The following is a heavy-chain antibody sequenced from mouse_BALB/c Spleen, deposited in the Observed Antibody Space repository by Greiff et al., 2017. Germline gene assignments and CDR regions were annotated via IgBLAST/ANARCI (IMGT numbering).Heavy chain of an antibody. V-gene: IGHV5-9-4*01. CDR1: GFTFSIYA. D-gene: IGHD3-1*01. Sequence: EVKLVESGGGLVKPGGSLKLSCAASGFTFSIYAMSWVRQSPEKRLEWVAEISSGGNYTYYPDTVTGRFTISRDNAKNTLYLEMSSLRSEDTAMYYCARDESSGYPFFAYWGQGTLVTVSA. J-gene: IGHJ3*01. CDR3: ARDESSGYPFFAY. CDR2: ISSGGNYT.